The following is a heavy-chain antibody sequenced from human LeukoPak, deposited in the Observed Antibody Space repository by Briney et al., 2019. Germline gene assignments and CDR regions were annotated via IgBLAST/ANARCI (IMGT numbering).Heavy chain of an antibody. Sequence: GGSLRLSCAASGFTFSSYAMGWVRQAPGEGLESVSAISGSGGSTYYADSVKGRFTISRDSSKNTLYLQMSSLRVEDTALYYCAKLGGSYYRLYFFDSWGQGTLVTVSS. V-gene: IGHV3-23*01. CDR3: AKLGGSYYRLYFFDS. CDR2: ISGSGGST. J-gene: IGHJ4*02. CDR1: GFTFSSYA. D-gene: IGHD1-26*01.